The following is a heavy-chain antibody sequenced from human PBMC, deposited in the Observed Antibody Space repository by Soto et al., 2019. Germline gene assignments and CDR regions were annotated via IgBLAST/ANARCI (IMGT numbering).Heavy chain of an antibody. J-gene: IGHJ4*02. CDR2: INPSGGST. CDR1: GYTFTSYY. Sequence: ASVKVSCKASGYTFTSYYMHWLRQSAGQGLEWMGIINPSGGSTSYAQKFQGRVTMTRDTSTSTVYMELSSLRSEDTAVYYCATTANCSSTSCPLAYWGQGTLVTVSS. V-gene: IGHV1-46*01. CDR3: ATTANCSSTSCPLAY. D-gene: IGHD2-2*01.